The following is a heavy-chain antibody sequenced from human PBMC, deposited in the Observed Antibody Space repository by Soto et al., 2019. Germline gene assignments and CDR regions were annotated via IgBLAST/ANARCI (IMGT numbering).Heavy chain of an antibody. J-gene: IGHJ4*02. Sequence: SVKVSCKASGGTFSSYAISWVRQAPGQGLEWMGGIIPIFGTANYAQKFQGRVTITADESTSTAYMELSSLRSEDTAVYYCARNLDSSGYYRQFDYWGQGTLVTVSS. D-gene: IGHD3-22*01. CDR2: IIPIFGTA. CDR1: GGTFSSYA. CDR3: ARNLDSSGYYRQFDY. V-gene: IGHV1-69*13.